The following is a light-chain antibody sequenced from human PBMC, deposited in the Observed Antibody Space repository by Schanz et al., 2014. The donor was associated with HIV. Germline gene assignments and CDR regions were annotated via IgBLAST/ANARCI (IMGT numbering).Light chain of an antibody. CDR2: DAY. Sequence: DIQMTQSPSSLSAYVGDRVTITCQATQDITNYLNWYQQKPGKAPKLLIYDAYNLKTGVPSRFSGSGSGTEFTLTISSLQPDDFATYFCQQYDSYTWTFGQGTKVEIK. CDR3: QQYDSYTWT. CDR1: QDITNY. J-gene: IGKJ1*01. V-gene: IGKV1-33*01.